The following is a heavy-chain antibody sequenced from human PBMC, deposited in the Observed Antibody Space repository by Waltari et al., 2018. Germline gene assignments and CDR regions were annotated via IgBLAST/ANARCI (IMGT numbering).Heavy chain of an antibody. CDR1: GGSISSSSYY. CDR2: IYYSGST. V-gene: IGHV4-39*07. CDR3: AGGAGPTGGDWFDP. J-gene: IGHJ5*02. Sequence: QLQLQESGPGLVKPSETLSLTCTVSGGSISSSSYYWGWIRQPPGKGLEWIGSIYYSGSTYYNPSLKSRVTISVDTSKNQFSLKLSSVTAADTAVYYCAGGAGPTGGDWFDPWGQGTLVTVSS.